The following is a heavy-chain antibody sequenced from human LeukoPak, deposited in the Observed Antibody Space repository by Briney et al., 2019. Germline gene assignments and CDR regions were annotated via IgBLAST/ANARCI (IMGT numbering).Heavy chain of an antibody. Sequence: GGSLRLSCAASGFTFSAYAMKWVRQAPGKGLEWVSSISGSGGTTYYADSVKGRFTISRDNSKNTLYLQMNSLRAEDTAVYYCASHGRQYYYPMDVRGQGTTVTVSS. J-gene: IGHJ6*02. V-gene: IGHV3-23*01. CDR2: ISGSGGTT. CDR3: ASHGRQYYYPMDV. CDR1: GFTFSAYA.